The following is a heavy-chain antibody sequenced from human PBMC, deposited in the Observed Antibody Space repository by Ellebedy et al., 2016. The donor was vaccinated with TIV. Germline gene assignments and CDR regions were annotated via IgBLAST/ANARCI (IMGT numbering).Heavy chain of an antibody. Sequence: GESLKISCAASGFTFSSNWMSWVRQASGKGLEWVRRIRSKANNYATAYAASVKGRFTISRDDSKNTAYLQMNSLKTEDTAVYYCVHIVVVTATGNWGQGTLVTVSS. CDR2: IRSKANNYAT. CDR3: VHIVVVTATGN. D-gene: IGHD2-21*02. CDR1: GFTFSSNW. V-gene: IGHV3-73*01. J-gene: IGHJ4*02.